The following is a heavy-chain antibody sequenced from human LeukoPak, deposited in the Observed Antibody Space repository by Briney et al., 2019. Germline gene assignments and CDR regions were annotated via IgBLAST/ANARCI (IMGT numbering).Heavy chain of an antibody. Sequence: GGSLRLSCAASGFTFSNTWMNWVRQAPGKGLEWVGRTKSETDGGTTDYAAPVKGRFTISRDDSKNTLYLQMNSLKTEDTAVYYCTPYHIPDWGQGTLVTVSS. J-gene: IGHJ4*02. CDR2: TKSETDGGTT. CDR1: GFTFSNTW. D-gene: IGHD2-21*01. CDR3: TPYHIPD. V-gene: IGHV3-15*01.